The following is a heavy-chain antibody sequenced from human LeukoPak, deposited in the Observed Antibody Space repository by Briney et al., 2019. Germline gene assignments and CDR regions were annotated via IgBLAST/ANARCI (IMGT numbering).Heavy chain of an antibody. J-gene: IGHJ6*03. Sequence: SETLSLTCTVSGGSISSYYWSWIRQPAGKGLEWVGRIYSGGGTDYNPSLKSRVTISIDTSKNQFSQQLSSVTAADTAVYYCARDRARRGYIYGSYFYIDVWGKGTTVTVSS. CDR1: GGSISSYY. CDR3: ARDRARRGYIYGSYFYIDV. V-gene: IGHV4-4*07. D-gene: IGHD5-18*01. CDR2: IYSGGGT.